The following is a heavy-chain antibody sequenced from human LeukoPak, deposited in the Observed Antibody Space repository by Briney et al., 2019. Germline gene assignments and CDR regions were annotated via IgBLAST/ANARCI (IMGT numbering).Heavy chain of an antibody. D-gene: IGHD4-11*01. CDR3: ARSPARGYSNPYYYYYYMDV. Sequence: SETLSLTCTVSGYSISSGYYWGWIRQPPGKGLEWIGSIYHSGSTYYNPSLKSRVTISVDTSKNQFSLKLSSVTAADTAVYYCARSPARGYSNPYYYYYYMDVWGKGTTVTVSS. J-gene: IGHJ6*03. CDR2: IYHSGST. V-gene: IGHV4-38-2*02. CDR1: GYSISSGYY.